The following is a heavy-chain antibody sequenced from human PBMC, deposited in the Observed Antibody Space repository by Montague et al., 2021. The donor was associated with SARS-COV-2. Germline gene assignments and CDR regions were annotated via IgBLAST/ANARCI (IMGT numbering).Heavy chain of an antibody. Sequence: SLRLSCAASGFNFNIYGMNWVRQAPGMGLEWISYISSRGTDIYSADSMKGRFTISRDNAKNSLYLQMNSLRVEDTATYYCARQSGDSSGPYALMYYGIDVWGQGTTVIVSS. J-gene: IGHJ6*02. CDR3: ARQSGDSSGPYALMYYGIDV. V-gene: IGHV3-48*03. CDR1: GFNFNIYG. D-gene: IGHD2-15*01. CDR2: ISSRGTDI.